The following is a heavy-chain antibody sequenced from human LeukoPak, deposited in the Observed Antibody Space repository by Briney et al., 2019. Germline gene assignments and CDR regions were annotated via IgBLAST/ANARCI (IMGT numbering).Heavy chain of an antibody. V-gene: IGHV1-69*06. Sequence: SVKVSCKASGGTFSSYAISWVRQAPGQGLGWMGGIIPIFGTANYAQKFQGRVTITADKSTSTAYMELSSLRSEDTAVYYCARVAGYSSGWYNDYWGQGTLVTVSS. CDR2: IIPIFGTA. D-gene: IGHD6-19*01. CDR1: GGTFSSYA. J-gene: IGHJ4*02. CDR3: ARVAGYSSGWYNDY.